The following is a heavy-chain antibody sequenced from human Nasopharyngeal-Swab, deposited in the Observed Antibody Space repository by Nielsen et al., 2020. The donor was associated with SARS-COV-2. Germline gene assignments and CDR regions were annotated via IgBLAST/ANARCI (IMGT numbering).Heavy chain of an antibody. D-gene: IGHD6-19*01. Sequence: GGSLRLSCAASGFTFSSYAMHWVRQAPGKGLEWVAVISYDGSNKYYADSVKGRFTISRDNYKNTLYLQMNSLRAEDTAVYYCARDGAVAGTSYFDYWGQGTLVTVSS. V-gene: IGHV3-30-3*01. CDR2: ISYDGSNK. J-gene: IGHJ4*02. CDR1: GFTFSSYA. CDR3: ARDGAVAGTSYFDY.